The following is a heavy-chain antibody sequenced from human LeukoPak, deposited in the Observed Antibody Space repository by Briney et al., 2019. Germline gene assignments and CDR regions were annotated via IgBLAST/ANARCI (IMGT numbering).Heavy chain of an antibody. CDR3: AREMTYGSGSYNY. CDR1: GYTFTSYG. Sequence: ASVKVSCKASGYTFTSYGISWVRQAPGQGLEWMGGIIPIFGTANYAQKFQGRVTITTDESTSTAYMELSSLRSEDTAVYYCAREMTYGSGSYNYWGQGTLVTVSS. CDR2: IIPIFGTA. V-gene: IGHV1-69*05. D-gene: IGHD3-10*01. J-gene: IGHJ4*02.